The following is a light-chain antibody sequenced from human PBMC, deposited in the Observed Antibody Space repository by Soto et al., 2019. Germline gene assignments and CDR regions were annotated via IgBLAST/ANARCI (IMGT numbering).Light chain of an antibody. CDR3: QQYNNWPRT. CDR1: ESVRSN. J-gene: IGKJ4*01. Sequence: EAVMTKSPATLSVSAWXKANLCCRSCESVRSNLGYYQQKLGQAPWLLNYRASTMANVRPARFSGSGSGTEFTRTISSLESEDFAVYYGQQYNNWPRTFGGGTKVDIK. CDR2: RAS. V-gene: IGKV3-15*01.